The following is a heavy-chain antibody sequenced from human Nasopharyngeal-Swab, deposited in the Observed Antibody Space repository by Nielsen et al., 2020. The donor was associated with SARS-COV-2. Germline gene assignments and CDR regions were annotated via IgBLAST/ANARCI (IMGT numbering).Heavy chain of an antibody. J-gene: IGHJ4*02. CDR2: IKSKTDGGTT. D-gene: IGHD4-17*01. V-gene: IGHV3-15*01. CDR3: TTDSLEYGDYVGSFDY. Sequence: GESLKISCVASGFSFASYAMNWVRQAPGKGLEWVGRIKSKTDGGTTDYAAPVKGRFTISRDDSKNTLYLQMNSLKTEDTAVYYCTTDSLEYGDYVGSFDYWGQGTLVTVSS. CDR1: GFSFASYA.